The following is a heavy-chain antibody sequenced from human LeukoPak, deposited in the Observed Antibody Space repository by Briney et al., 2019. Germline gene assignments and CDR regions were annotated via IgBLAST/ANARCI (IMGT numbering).Heavy chain of an antibody. J-gene: IGHJ6*02. CDR1: GFPLSSHH. CDR2: ISSSGSTI. CDR3: ARDLAPSYYGMDV. D-gene: IGHD2-15*01. Sequence: GGSLRLSCAVSGFPLSSHHMNWVRQAPGKGLEWVSYISSSGSTIYYADSVKGRFTISRDNAKNSLYLQMNSLRAEDTAVYYCARDLAPSYYGMDVWGQGTTVTVSS. V-gene: IGHV3-48*03.